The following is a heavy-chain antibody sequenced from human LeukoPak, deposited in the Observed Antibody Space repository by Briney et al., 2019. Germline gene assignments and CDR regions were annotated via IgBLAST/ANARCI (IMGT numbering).Heavy chain of an antibody. D-gene: IGHD1-26*01. CDR3: ARVSGSGSYYDY. CDR1: GYSISSGYY. V-gene: IGHV4-61*01. Sequence: PSETLSLTCTVSGYSISSGYYWGWIRQPPGKGLEWIGYIYYSGSTNYNPSLKSRVTISVDTSKNQFSLKLSSVTAADTAVYYCARVSGSGSYYDYWGQGTLVTVSS. J-gene: IGHJ4*02. CDR2: IYYSGST.